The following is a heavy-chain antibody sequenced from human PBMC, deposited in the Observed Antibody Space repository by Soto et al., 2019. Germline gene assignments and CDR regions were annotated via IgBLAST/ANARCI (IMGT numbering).Heavy chain of an antibody. CDR3: AKDRGDYYGSGSSSPHYFDY. Sequence: GSLRLSCAASGFTFSSYAMSWVRQAPGKGLEWVSAISGSGGSTYYADSVKGRFTISRDNSKNTLYLQMNSLRAEDAAVYYCAKDRGDYYGSGSSSPHYFDYWGQGTLVTVSS. CDR2: ISGSGGST. CDR1: GFTFSSYA. V-gene: IGHV3-23*01. J-gene: IGHJ4*02. D-gene: IGHD3-10*01.